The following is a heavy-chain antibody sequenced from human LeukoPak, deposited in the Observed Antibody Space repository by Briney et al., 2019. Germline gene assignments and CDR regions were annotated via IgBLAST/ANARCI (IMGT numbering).Heavy chain of an antibody. D-gene: IGHD2-21*02. J-gene: IGHJ4*02. Sequence: ASVKVSCKASGYTFTSYYMHWVRQAPGQGLEWMGIINPSGGSTSYAQKFQGRVTMTTDTSTSTAYMELRSLRSDDTAVYYCARDRRHVVTHCDYWGQRTLVTVSS. CDR2: INPSGGST. CDR1: GYTFTSYY. V-gene: IGHV1-46*01. CDR3: ARDRRHVVTHCDY.